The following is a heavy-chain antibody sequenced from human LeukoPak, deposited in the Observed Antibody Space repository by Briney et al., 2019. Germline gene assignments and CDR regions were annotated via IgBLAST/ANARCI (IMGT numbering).Heavy chain of an antibody. CDR3: ARFTSSGRFDY. Sequence: GGSLRLSCAASGFTVSSNYMSWVRQAPGKGLEWVSVIYSGGSTYYADSVKGRFTISRDNSKNTLYLQMNSLRAEDTAVYYCARFTSSGRFDYWGQGTLVTVSS. J-gene: IGHJ4*02. D-gene: IGHD6-19*01. V-gene: IGHV3-66*01. CDR2: IYSGGST. CDR1: GFTVSSNY.